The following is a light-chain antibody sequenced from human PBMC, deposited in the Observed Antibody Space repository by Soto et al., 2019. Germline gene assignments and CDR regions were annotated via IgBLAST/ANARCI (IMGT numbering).Light chain of an antibody. CDR2: DAS. CDR1: QSVNNQ. J-gene: IGKJ4*01. Sequence: EIVLTQSPGTLSLSPGETATLSCRASQSVNNQLAWYRQKPGQAPRLLIYDASTRATGIPARISGSGSGADFTLTISSLEPEDFAVYYCQHRRNWPLTFGGGTKVDIK. V-gene: IGKV3-11*01. CDR3: QHRRNWPLT.